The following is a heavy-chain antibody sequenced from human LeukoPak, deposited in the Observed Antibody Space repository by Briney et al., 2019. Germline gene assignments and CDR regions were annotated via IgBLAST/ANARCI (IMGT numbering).Heavy chain of an antibody. V-gene: IGHV3-7*01. CDR2: IKQDGSEK. CDR3: ARESRYCSSTSCYTGGYYYYMDV. D-gene: IGHD2-2*02. J-gene: IGHJ6*03. CDR1: GFTFSSYW. Sequence: GGSLRLSCAASGFTFSSYWMSWVRQAPGKGLEWVANIKQDGSEKYYVDSVKGRFTISRDNAKNSLYLQMNSLRAEDTAVYYCARESRYCSSTSCYTGGYYYYMDVWGKGTTVTVSS.